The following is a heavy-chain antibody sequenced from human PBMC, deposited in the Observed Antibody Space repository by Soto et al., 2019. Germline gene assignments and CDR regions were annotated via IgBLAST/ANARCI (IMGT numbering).Heavy chain of an antibody. J-gene: IGHJ6*03. Sequence: SETLSLTCTVSGGSISSYYWSWIRQPPGKGLEWIGYIYYSGSTNYNPSLKSRVTISVDTSKNQFSLKLSSVTAADTAVYYCARGSHYDILTGRPLGYYYYMDVWGKGTTVTVSS. CDR1: GGSISSYY. D-gene: IGHD3-9*01. CDR3: ARGSHYDILTGRPLGYYYYMDV. V-gene: IGHV4-59*01. CDR2: IYYSGST.